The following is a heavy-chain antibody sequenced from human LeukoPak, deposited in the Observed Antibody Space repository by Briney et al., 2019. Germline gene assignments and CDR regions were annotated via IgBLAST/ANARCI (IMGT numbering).Heavy chain of an antibody. J-gene: IGHJ6*02. V-gene: IGHV1-69*13. CDR3: ARISLGAIWGYYYGMDV. D-gene: IGHD1-26*01. CDR2: IIPIFDTA. Sequence: SVKVSCKASGGTFSSYSISWVRQAPGQGLEWMGGIIPIFDTADYAQKFQGRVTITADESTSTAYMELSSLRSEDTAVFYCARISLGAIWGYYYGMDVWGQGTTVTVSS. CDR1: GGTFSSYS.